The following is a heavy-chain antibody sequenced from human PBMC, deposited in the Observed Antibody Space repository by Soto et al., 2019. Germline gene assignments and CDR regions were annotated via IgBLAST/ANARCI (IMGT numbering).Heavy chain of an antibody. V-gene: IGHV3-74*01. CDR2: IDNAGTDS. CDR1: GFTLSGRS. J-gene: IGHJ6*04. Sequence: EVQLVESGGGLVQPGGSLRLSCAASGFTLSGRSMHWVRQAPGKGLVWVSGIDNAGTDSTYADSVKGRFTSSRDNAKTTRYLQMNSLRVEDTAVYYCARGWFGPDVWGKGTTVTVSS. D-gene: IGHD3-10*01. CDR3: ARGWFGPDV.